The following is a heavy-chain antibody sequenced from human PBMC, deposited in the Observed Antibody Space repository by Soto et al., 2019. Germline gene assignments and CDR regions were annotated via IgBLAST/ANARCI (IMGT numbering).Heavy chain of an antibody. J-gene: IGHJ5*02. V-gene: IGHV3-30-3*01. Sequence: GASLRLSCAASGFTFSRYAMHCVRQAPGKGLEWVAVISYDGSNKYYADSVKGRFTISRDNSKNTLYLQMNSLRAEDTAVYYCARERVGATVWFDPWGQGTLVTVSS. CDR3: ARERVGATVWFDP. CDR2: ISYDGSNK. CDR1: GFTFSRYA. D-gene: IGHD1-26*01.